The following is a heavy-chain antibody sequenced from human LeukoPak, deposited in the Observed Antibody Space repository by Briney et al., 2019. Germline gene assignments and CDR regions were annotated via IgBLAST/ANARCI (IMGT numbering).Heavy chain of an antibody. J-gene: IGHJ3*02. CDR1: GGSISGYY. CDR3: ARGFRDYYDSSGSKGNAFDI. Sequence: PSETLSLTCTVSGGSISGYYWGWIRQPAGKGPQWIGRIYSSGYTYYNPSLKSRVTMSVDTPKNHFSLMVTSVTAADTAVYYCARGFRDYYDSSGSKGNAFDIWGQGTMVTVSS. D-gene: IGHD3-22*01. CDR2: IYSSGYT. V-gene: IGHV4-4*07.